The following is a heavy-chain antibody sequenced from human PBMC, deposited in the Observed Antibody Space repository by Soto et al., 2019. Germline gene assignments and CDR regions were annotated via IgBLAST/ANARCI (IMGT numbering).Heavy chain of an antibody. V-gene: IGHV3-33*01. Sequence: PGGSLRLSCAASGFTFSSYGMHWVRQAPGKGLEWVAVIWYDGSNKYYADSVKGRFTISRDNSKNTLYLQMNSLRAEDTAGYYCARDRTSSSSIAMDDWGQGTLVTVSS. CDR1: GFTFSSYG. CDR2: IWYDGSNK. CDR3: ARDRTSSSSIAMDD. J-gene: IGHJ4*02. D-gene: IGHD6-6*01.